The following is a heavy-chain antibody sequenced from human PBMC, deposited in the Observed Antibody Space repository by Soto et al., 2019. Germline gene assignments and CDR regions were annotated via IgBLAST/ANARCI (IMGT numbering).Heavy chain of an antibody. D-gene: IGHD6-13*01. CDR2: IYHSGST. CDR3: ARGCDSSSSYCGRFDP. CDR1: GGSISSGGYS. J-gene: IGHJ5*02. Sequence: QLQLQESGSGLVKPSQTLSLTCAVSGGSISSGGYSWSWIRQPPGKGLEWIGYIYHSGSTYYNPSLKSRVTISVDRSKNQFSLKLSSVTAADTAVYYCARGCDSSSSYCGRFDPWGQGTLVTVSS. V-gene: IGHV4-30-2*01.